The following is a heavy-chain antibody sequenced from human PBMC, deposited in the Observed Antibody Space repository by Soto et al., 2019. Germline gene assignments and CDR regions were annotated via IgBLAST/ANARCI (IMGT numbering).Heavy chain of an antibody. CDR2: VYSSGGT. CDR3: ARGQRFSDWFDP. D-gene: IGHD3-3*01. Sequence: SETLSLTCTVSGGSMTSYYWTWIRQPAGKGPEWIGRVYSSGGTHYNPSLKSRVTISLDTSKNQFSLRLLSVTDADTAVYFCARGQRFSDWFDPWGQGTLVTVSS. V-gene: IGHV4-4*07. J-gene: IGHJ5*02. CDR1: GGSMTSYY.